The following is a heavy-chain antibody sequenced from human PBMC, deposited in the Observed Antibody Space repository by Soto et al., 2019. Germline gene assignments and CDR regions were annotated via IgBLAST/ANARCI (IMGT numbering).Heavy chain of an antibody. D-gene: IGHD3-10*01. CDR3: ARDRRYYYGSGSSNWFDP. V-gene: IGHV1-69*06. CDR2: IIPIFGTA. J-gene: IGHJ5*02. CDR1: GCTFSSYA. Sequence: SVKVSCKASGCTFSSYAISWVRQAPGQGLEWMGGIIPIFGTANYAQKFQGRVTITADKSTSTAYMELSSLRSEDTAVYYCARDRRYYYGSGSSNWFDPWGQGTLVTVSS.